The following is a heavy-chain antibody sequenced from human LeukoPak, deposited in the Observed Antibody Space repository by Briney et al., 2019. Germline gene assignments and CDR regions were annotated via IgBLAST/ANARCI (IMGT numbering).Heavy chain of an antibody. J-gene: IGHJ4*02. CDR1: GFTFSSYG. CDR2: IRYDGGNK. CDR3: ARDLGTSHYSFDY. V-gene: IGHV3-30*02. Sequence: PGGSLRLSCAASGFTFSSYGMHWVRQAPGKGLEWVAFIRYDGGNKYYADSVKGRFTISRDNSKNTLYLQMNSLRAEDTAVYYCARDLGTSHYSFDYWGQGTLVTVSS.